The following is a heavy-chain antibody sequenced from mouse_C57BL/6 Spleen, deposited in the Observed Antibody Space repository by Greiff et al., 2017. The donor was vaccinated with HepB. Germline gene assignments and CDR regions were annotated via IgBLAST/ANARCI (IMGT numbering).Heavy chain of an antibody. CDR2: IYPGDGDT. D-gene: IGHD3-2*02. Sequence: QVQLQQSGAELVKPGASVKISCKASGYAFSSYWMNWVKQRPGKGLEWIGQIYPGDGDTNYNGKFKGKATLTADKSSSTAYMQLSSLTSEDSAVYCCARGGQLRLRYYAMDYWGQGTSVTVSS. CDR3: ARGGQLRLRYYAMDY. J-gene: IGHJ4*01. V-gene: IGHV1-80*01. CDR1: GYAFSSYW.